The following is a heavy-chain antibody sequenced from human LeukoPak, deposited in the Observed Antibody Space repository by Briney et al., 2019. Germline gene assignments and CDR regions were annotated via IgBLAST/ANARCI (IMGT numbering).Heavy chain of an antibody. D-gene: IGHD2-21*01. J-gene: IGHJ4*02. CDR3: VKGSAASRPYYFHF. CDR2: ISGSGGST. CDR1: GFTFSSYA. Sequence: GGSLRLSCAASGFTFSSYAMHWVRQAPGKGLEWVSAISGSGGSTYYADSVKGRFTISRDNSQNTLFLQMNSLRVEDTAVYYCVKGSAASRPYYFHFWGQGTLVTVSS. V-gene: IGHV3-23*01.